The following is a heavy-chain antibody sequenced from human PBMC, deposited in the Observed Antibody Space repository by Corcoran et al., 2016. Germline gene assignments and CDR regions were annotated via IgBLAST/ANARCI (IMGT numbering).Heavy chain of an antibody. D-gene: IGHD3-10*01. V-gene: IGHV3-7*01. CDR1: GFTLKTYW. Sequence: EVQLVESGGGLVQPGGSLRLSCAASGFTLKTYWMSWVRQAPGKGLEWVASTKQDGSEKYYVDSVKGRFTISRDNAQKSLYLQMNSRRAEGTAVYYCARDHIGPGLYFDLWGRGTLVTVSS. J-gene: IGHJ2*01. CDR2: TKQDGSEK. CDR3: ARDHIGPGLYFDL.